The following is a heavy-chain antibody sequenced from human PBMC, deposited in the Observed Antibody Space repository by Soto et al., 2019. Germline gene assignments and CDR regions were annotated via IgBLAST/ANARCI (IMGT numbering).Heavy chain of an antibody. CDR2: MNPNSGNT. CDR3: ESWPTTTTSDY. J-gene: IGHJ4*02. V-gene: IGHV1-8*01. Sequence: QVQLVQSGAEVKKPGATVKVSGKASGYTFTSYDINWVRQATGQGLEWMGWMNPNSGNTGYAQKFQGRVTMTRNTRISTGYMELSSVRSEDTAVYYCESWPTTTTSDYWGQGTLVTVSS. CDR1: GYTFTSYD. D-gene: IGHD1-1*01.